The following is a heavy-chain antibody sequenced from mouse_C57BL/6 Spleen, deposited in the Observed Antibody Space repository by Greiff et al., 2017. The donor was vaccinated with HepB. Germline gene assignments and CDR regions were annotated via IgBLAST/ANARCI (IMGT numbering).Heavy chain of an antibody. CDR1: GYTFTSYW. Sequence: VQLQQSGAELVKPGASVKLSCKASGYTFTSYWMQWVKQRPGQGLEWIGEIDPSDSYTNYNQKFKGKATLTVDTSSSTAYMQLSSLTSEDSAVYYCARGGTTVPYYFDYWGQGTTLTVSS. CDR3: ARGGTTVPYYFDY. D-gene: IGHD1-1*01. CDR2: IDPSDSYT. V-gene: IGHV1-50*01. J-gene: IGHJ2*01.